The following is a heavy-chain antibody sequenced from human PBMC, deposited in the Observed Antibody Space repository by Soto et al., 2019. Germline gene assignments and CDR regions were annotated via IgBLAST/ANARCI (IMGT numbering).Heavy chain of an antibody. CDR1: GYTFTSYA. Sequence: QVQLVQSGAEVKKPGASVKVSCKASGYTFTSYAMHWVRQAPGQRLEWMGWINAGNGNTKYSQKFQGRVTITRDTSAITAYMELSSLRSEDTAVYYCARGVGSGLSDYWGQGTLVTVSS. V-gene: IGHV1-3*01. D-gene: IGHD1-26*01. J-gene: IGHJ4*02. CDR2: INAGNGNT. CDR3: ARGVGSGLSDY.